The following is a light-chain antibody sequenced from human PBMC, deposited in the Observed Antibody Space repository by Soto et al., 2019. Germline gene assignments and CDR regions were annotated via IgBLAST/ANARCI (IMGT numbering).Light chain of an antibody. CDR1: QSVSSSY. J-gene: IGKJ1*01. Sequence: EIVFTQSPRTLSLSPGERATLSCRASQSVSSSYLAWYQQKPGQAPRLLIYGASRRATGIPDRFSGSGSGTEFTLTISSLQSEDFAVYYCQQYHSWPPRTFGQGTKVDIK. CDR3: QQYHSWPPRT. CDR2: GAS. V-gene: IGKV3-20*01.